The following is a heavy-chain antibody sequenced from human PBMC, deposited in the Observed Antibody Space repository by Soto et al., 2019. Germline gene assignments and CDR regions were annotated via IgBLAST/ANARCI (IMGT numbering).Heavy chain of an antibody. J-gene: IGHJ4*02. V-gene: IGHV3-23*01. Sequence: PGGSLRLSCAASGFTFSSYAMSWVRQAPGQGLEWVSAISGSGGSTYYADSVKGRFTISRDNSKNTLYLQMNSLGAEDTAVYYCAKAPPRYDTAMVNNYFDYWGQGTLVTVSS. CDR1: GFTFSSYA. CDR2: ISGSGGST. CDR3: AKAPPRYDTAMVNNYFDY. D-gene: IGHD5-18*01.